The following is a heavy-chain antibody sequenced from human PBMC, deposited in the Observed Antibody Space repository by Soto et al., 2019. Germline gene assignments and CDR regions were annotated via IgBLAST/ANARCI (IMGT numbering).Heavy chain of an antibody. V-gene: IGHV1-69*01. J-gene: IGHJ4*02. CDR2: IIPIFGTA. CDR1: GGTFSRHA. CDR3: ARGWGYDSNDYYYAY. D-gene: IGHD3-22*01. Sequence: QVQLVQSGAEVRKPGSSVKVSCKASGGTFSRHAISWVRQAPGQGLEWMGGIIPIFGTANHAQKSQGRVTIIADESTSTVYMELCSLRSEDTAMYYCARGWGYDSNDYYYAYWGQGTLVIVSS.